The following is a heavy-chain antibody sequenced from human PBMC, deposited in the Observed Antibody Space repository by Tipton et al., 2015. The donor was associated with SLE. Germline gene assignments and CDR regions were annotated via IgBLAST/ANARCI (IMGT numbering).Heavy chain of an antibody. V-gene: IGHV3-48*01. CDR3: ARVAVAGHFDY. J-gene: IGHJ4*02. D-gene: IGHD6-19*01. CDR1: GFTFSSYS. CDR2: ISSSSSTI. Sequence: GSLRLSCAASGFTFSSYSMNWVRQAPGKGLEWVSYISSSSSTIYYADSVKGRFTISRDNAKNSLYLQMNSLRAEDTAVYYCARVAVAGHFDYWGQGTLVTVSS.